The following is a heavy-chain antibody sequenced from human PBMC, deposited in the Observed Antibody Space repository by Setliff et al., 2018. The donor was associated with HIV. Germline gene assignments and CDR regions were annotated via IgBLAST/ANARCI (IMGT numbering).Heavy chain of an antibody. Sequence: SETLSLTCAVSGYSISSGYYGGWIRQTPGKGLEWIGSMYHGATTYYNPSLKSRVTISVATSKNQFSLKLTSMTAADTAVYYCAIGYGYGQGCFDHWGQGIRVTVSS. D-gene: IGHD2-2*03. CDR3: AIGYGYGQGCFDH. V-gene: IGHV4-38-2*01. CDR1: GYSISSGYY. CDR2: MYHGATT. J-gene: IGHJ4*02.